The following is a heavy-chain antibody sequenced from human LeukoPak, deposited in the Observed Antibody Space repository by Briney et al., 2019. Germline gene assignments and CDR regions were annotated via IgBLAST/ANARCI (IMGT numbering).Heavy chain of an antibody. V-gene: IGHV1-24*01. Sequence: ASVKVSCKVSGYTLTELSMHWVRQAPGKGPERMGGFDPEDGETIYAQKFQGRVTMTEDTSTDTAYMELSSLRSEDTAVYYCATGLLPANWNHDYWGQGTLVTVSS. J-gene: IGHJ4*02. CDR1: GYTLTELS. CDR2: FDPEDGET. CDR3: ATGLLPANWNHDY. D-gene: IGHD1-1*01.